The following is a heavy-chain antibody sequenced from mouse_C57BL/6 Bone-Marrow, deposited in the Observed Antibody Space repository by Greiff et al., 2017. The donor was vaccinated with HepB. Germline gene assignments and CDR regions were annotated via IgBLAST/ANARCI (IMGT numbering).Heavy chain of an antibody. Sequence: EVQGVESGGGLVQPKGSLKLSCAASGFTFNTYAMHWVRQAPGKGLEWVARIRSKSSNYATYYADSVKDRFTISRDDSQSMLYLQMNNLKTEDTAMYYCVRDRLYYSNYDWYFDVWGTGTTVTVSS. CDR3: VRDRLYYSNYDWYFDV. V-gene: IGHV10-3*01. CDR2: IRSKSSNYAT. D-gene: IGHD2-5*01. J-gene: IGHJ1*03. CDR1: GFTFNTYA.